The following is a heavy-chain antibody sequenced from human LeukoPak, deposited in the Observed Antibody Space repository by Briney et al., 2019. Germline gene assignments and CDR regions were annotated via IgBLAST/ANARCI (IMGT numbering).Heavy chain of an antibody. CDR1: GFTFSSYS. CDR3: ARSVGGYYFDY. V-gene: IGHV3-21*01. CDR2: ISSSSSYI. J-gene: IGHJ4*02. Sequence: GESLKISCAASGFTFSSYSMNWVRQAPGKGLEWVSSISSSSSYIYYADSVKGRFTISRDNAKNSLYLQMNSLRAEDTAVYYCARSVGGYYFDYWGQGTLVTVSS. D-gene: IGHD3-16*01.